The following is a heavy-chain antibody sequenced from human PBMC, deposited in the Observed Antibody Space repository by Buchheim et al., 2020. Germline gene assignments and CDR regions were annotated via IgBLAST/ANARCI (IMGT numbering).Heavy chain of an antibody. J-gene: IGHJ4*01. V-gene: IGHV3-23*01. CDR2: LSANGGEA. CDR1: GFVFSTYS. Sequence: EVQLLESGGGLVQAGGSLRLSCAASGFVFSTYSMNCVRQAPGKGPEWVSILSANGGEAHYADSVKGRFTISRDNSKNTLYLQLNSLRADDTAVYYCARGASTITRHFDNWGQGTL. CDR3: ARGASTITRHFDN. D-gene: IGHD3-3*01.